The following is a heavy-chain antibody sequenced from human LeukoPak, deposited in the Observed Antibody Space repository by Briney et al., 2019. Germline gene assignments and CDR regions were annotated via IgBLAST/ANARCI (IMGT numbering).Heavy chain of an antibody. CDR2: IKSKTDGGTT. CDR3: TTALTPGYGSGSKTFDY. D-gene: IGHD3-10*01. CDR1: GFPFSNAW. J-gene: IGHJ4*02. Sequence: GGSLRLSCAASGFPFSNAWMSWVRQAPGKGLEWVGRIKSKTDGGTTDYAAPVKGRFTISRDDSKNTLYLQMNSLKTEDTAVYYCTTALTPGYGSGSKTFDYWGQGTLVTVSS. V-gene: IGHV3-15*01.